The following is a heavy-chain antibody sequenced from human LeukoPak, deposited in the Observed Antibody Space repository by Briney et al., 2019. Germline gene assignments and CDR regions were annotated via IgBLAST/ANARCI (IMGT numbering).Heavy chain of an antibody. CDR1: GFTFSNAW. V-gene: IGHV3-15*01. Sequence: GGSLRLSCAASGFTFSNAWMSWVRQAPGKGLEWVGRIKSKTDGGTTDYAAPVKGRFTISRDDSKNTLYLQMNSRKTEDTAVYYCTTVDTAMVYYYYYYYMDVWGKGTTVTVSS. D-gene: IGHD5-18*01. CDR2: IKSKTDGGTT. J-gene: IGHJ6*03. CDR3: TTVDTAMVYYYYYYYMDV.